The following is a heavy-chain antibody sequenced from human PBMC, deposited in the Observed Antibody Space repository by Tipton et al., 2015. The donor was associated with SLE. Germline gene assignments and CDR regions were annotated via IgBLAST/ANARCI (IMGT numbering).Heavy chain of an antibody. J-gene: IGHJ4*02. V-gene: IGHV1-2*02. CDR2: INPNSGAT. D-gene: IGHD7-27*01. Sequence: QVQLVQSGADVKKPGASVKVSCKASGYSFTGYYMHWVRQAPGQGLEWMGWINPNSGATHYAQKFQGRVTMTSDSSITTAFMELSRLRSDDTALYSCAREGRRAGDYHFDFWGQGTLVTVSS. CDR3: AREGRRAGDYHFDF. CDR1: GYSFTGYY.